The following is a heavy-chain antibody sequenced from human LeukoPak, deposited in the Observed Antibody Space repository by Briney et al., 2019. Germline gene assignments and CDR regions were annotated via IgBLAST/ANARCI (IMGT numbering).Heavy chain of an antibody. CDR2: INHSGST. J-gene: IGHJ6*03. CDR1: GGSFSGYY. Sequence: SETLSLTCAVYGGSFSGYYWSWIRQPPGRGLEWIGEINHSGSTNYNPSLKSRVTISVDTSKNQFSLKLSSVTAADTSVYYCARGGGYYYYYMDVWGKGTTVTVSS. V-gene: IGHV4-34*01. CDR3: ARGGGYYYYYMDV.